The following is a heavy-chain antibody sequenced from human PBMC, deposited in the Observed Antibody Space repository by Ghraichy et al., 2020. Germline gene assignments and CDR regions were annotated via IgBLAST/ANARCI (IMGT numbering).Heavy chain of an antibody. D-gene: IGHD3-22*01. CDR1: GFTFSSYA. CDR2: ISGSGGST. Sequence: GGSLRLSCAASGFTFSSYAMSWVRQAPGKGLEWVSAISGSGGSTYYADSVKGRFTISRDNSKNTLYLQMNSLRAEDTAVYYCAKVKVVITLGGDYYFDYWGQGTLVTVSS. V-gene: IGHV3-23*01. J-gene: IGHJ4*02. CDR3: AKVKVVITLGGDYYFDY.